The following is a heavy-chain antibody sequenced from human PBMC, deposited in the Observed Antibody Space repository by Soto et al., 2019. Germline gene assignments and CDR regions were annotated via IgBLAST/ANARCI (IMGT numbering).Heavy chain of an antibody. CDR2: IYPGDSDT. D-gene: IGHD6-19*01. Sequence: EVQLVQSGAEVKKPGEALEISCKGSGYSFSTYWIGWVRQMPGKGLEWMGVIYPGDSDTRYSPSFEGQVTISADTSTRTAYLPWRSLKASDTAMYYCARHDRGWYVRDYYGMDVWGQGNTVTVSS. V-gene: IGHV5-51*01. J-gene: IGHJ6*02. CDR1: GYSFSTYW. CDR3: ARHDRGWYVRDYYGMDV.